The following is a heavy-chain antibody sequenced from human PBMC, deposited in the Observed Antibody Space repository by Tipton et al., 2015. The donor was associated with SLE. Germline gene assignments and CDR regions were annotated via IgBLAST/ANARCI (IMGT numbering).Heavy chain of an antibody. J-gene: IGHJ6*02. CDR1: GASISSHY. D-gene: IGHD6-19*01. CDR3: ARDLYSSDWNYYGMDV. Sequence: TLSLTCTVSGASISSHYWSWFRQPPGKGLEWIGYISYSGNNNYNPSLKSRVTISVDTSKNQFSLKLSFVTAADTAVYYCARDLYSSDWNYYGMDVWGQGTTVTVSS. V-gene: IGHV4-59*11. CDR2: ISYSGNN.